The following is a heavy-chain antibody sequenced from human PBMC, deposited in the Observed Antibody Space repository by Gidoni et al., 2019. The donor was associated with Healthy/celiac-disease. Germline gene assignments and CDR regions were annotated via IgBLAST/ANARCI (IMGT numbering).Heavy chain of an antibody. CDR3: ARGGIVVVPAARHTLYNFDY. J-gene: IGHJ4*02. V-gene: IGHV4-34*01. CDR1: GGSFSGYY. D-gene: IGHD2-2*01. Sequence: QVQLQQWGAGLLKPSETLSLTCAVYGGSFSGYYWSWIRQPPGKGLEWIGEINHSGSTNYNPSLKSRVTISVDTSKNQFSLKLSSVTAADTAVYYCARGGIVVVPAARHTLYNFDYWGQGTLVTVSS. CDR2: INHSGST.